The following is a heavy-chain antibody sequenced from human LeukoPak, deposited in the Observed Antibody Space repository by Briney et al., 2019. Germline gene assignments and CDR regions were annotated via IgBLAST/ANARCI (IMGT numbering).Heavy chain of an antibody. Sequence: KSSETLSLTCTVSGYSISSGYYWGWIRQPPGKGLEWIGSIYHSGSTYYNPSLKSRVTISVDTSKNQFSLKLSSVTAADTAVYYCARGIDYDFWSGYTDNNWFDPWGQGTLVTVSS. CDR2: IYHSGST. J-gene: IGHJ5*02. D-gene: IGHD3-3*01. CDR3: ARGIDYDFWSGYTDNNWFDP. V-gene: IGHV4-38-2*02. CDR1: GYSISSGYY.